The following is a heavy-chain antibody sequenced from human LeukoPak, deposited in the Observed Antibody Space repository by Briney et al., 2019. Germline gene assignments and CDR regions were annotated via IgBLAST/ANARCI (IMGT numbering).Heavy chain of an antibody. J-gene: IGHJ4*02. V-gene: IGHV3-53*05. CDR2: IYSGGST. CDR1: GFTVSSNY. D-gene: IGHD2-2*01. Sequence: GGSLRLSCAASGFTVSSNYMSWVRQAPGKGLEWVSVIYSGGSTYYADSVKGRFTISRDNSKNTLYLQMNSLRAEDTAVYYCAKLPPHIVVVPAAIGGDYFDYWGQGTLVTVSS. CDR3: AKLPPHIVVVPAAIGGDYFDY.